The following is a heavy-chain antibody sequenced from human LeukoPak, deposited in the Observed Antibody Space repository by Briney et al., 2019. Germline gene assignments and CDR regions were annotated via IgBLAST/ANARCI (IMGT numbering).Heavy chain of an antibody. CDR2: ITSTSTYI. CDR1: GFTFSTYS. V-gene: IGHV3-21*06. D-gene: IGHD1-26*01. Sequence: GGSLRLSCTASGFTFSTYSMNWVRQAPGKGLEWVSCITSTSTYIYYADSMKGRFTISRDNAKNSLFLQMNSLRAEDTAVYFCARDAAQWELRKGAFDIWGQGTMVTVSS. J-gene: IGHJ3*02. CDR3: ARDAAQWELRKGAFDI.